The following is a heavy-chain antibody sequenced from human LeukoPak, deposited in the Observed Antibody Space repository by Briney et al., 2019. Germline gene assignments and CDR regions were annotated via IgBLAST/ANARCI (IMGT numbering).Heavy chain of an antibody. D-gene: IGHD5-12*01. J-gene: IGHJ4*02. V-gene: IGHV3-23*01. CDR3: ARDPNSGYDPHRHLFDY. Sequence: GGSLRLSCAASGFTFDSYAMTWVRQGPEKGLEWVSDIRGSGGLTYYADSVKGRFTISGDNSKNTLYLQMNSLRADDTAVYYCARDPNSGYDPHRHLFDYWGQGTLVTVSS. CDR2: IRGSGGLT. CDR1: GFTFDSYA.